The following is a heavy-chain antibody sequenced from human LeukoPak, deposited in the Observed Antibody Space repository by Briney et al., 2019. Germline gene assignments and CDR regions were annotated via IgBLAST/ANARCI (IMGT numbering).Heavy chain of an antibody. CDR3: ARDLYSSGWFDY. V-gene: IGHV3-30-3*01. J-gene: IGHJ4*02. Sequence: GGSLRLSCAASGFTFSSYAMHWVRQAPGKGLEWVAVISYDGSNKYYADSVKGRFTISRDNSKNTLYLQMSSLRAEDTAVYYCARDLYSSGWFDYWGQGTLVTVSS. CDR2: ISYDGSNK. D-gene: IGHD6-19*01. CDR1: GFTFSSYA.